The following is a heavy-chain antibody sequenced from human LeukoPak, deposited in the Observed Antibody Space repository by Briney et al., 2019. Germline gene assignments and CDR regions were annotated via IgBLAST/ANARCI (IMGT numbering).Heavy chain of an antibody. V-gene: IGHV1-69*05. CDR1: GGTFSSYA. D-gene: IGHD6-6*01. CDR3: ARGTYVSSSVGSLYYYFMDV. J-gene: IGHJ6*03. CDR2: IIPIFGTA. Sequence: SVKVSCKASGGTFSSYAISWVRQAPGQGLEWMGGIIPIFGTANYAQKFQGRVTITTDESTSTAYMELSSLRSEDTAEYYCARGTYVSSSVGSLYYYFMDVWGKGTTVTVSS.